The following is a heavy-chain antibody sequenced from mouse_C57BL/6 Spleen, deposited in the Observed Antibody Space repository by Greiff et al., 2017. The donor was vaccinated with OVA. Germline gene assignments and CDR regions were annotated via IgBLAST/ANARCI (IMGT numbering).Heavy chain of an antibody. CDR1: GYAFSSSW. J-gene: IGHJ2*01. D-gene: IGHD4-1*01. CDR3: ASSGGVDYFDY. CDR2: IYPGAGDT. V-gene: IGHV1-82*01. Sequence: QVQLQESGPELVKPGASVKLSCKASGYAFSSSWMHWVKQTPGQGLEWIGRIYPGAGDTTYNGKFTGKATLTAAKSSSTAYMQLSILTSEDSAVYFCASSGGVDYFDYWGQGTTLTVSS.